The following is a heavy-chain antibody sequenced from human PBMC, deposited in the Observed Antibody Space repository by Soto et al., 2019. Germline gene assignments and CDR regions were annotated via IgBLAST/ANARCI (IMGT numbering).Heavy chain of an antibody. CDR1: GGTFSTYT. Sequence: SVKVSCKASGGTFSTYTFSWVRQAPGQGLEWMGRIIPIFGTPYYAQKFQGRVTITADKSTSTVYMELSSLGSDDTAVYFCARGLECRGYCLDKPTWFGPWGQGTLVTVSS. CDR2: IIPIFGTP. J-gene: IGHJ5*02. V-gene: IGHV1-69*06. D-gene: IGHD2-15*01. CDR3: ARGLECRGYCLDKPTWFGP.